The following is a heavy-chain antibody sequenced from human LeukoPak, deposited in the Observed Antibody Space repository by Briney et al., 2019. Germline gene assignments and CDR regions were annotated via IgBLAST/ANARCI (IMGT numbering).Heavy chain of an antibody. CDR2: IYYSGST. CDR3: ARARPAYCSSTSCYAPIYNYYMDV. CDR1: GGSISSYY. Sequence: PSETLSLTCTVSGGSISSYYWSWIRQPPGKGLEWIGYIYYSGSTNYNPSLKSRVTISVDTSKNQFSLKLSSVTAADTAVYYCARARPAYCSSTSCYAPIYNYYMDVWGKGTTVTVSS. D-gene: IGHD2-2*01. V-gene: IGHV4-59*01. J-gene: IGHJ6*03.